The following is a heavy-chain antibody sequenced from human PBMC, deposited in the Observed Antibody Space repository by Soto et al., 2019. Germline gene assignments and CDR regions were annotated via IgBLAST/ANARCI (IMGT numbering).Heavy chain of an antibody. CDR1: GGSISSYY. Sequence: PSETLSLTCTVSGGSISSYYWSWIRQPPGKGLEWIGYIYYSGSTNYNPSLKSRVTISVDTSKNQFSLKLSSVTAADTAVYYCASSFDGGYDLQVLDYWGQGTLVTVSS. D-gene: IGHD5-12*01. CDR3: ASSFDGGYDLQVLDY. CDR2: IYYSGST. V-gene: IGHV4-59*01. J-gene: IGHJ4*02.